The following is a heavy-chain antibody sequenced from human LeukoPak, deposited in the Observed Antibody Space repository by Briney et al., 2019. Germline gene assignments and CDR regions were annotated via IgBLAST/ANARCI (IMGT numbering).Heavy chain of an antibody. D-gene: IGHD1-14*01. CDR2: ISGSAGST. CDR1: GFSAFTFKNYV. CDR3: ARVGTAHPQALNYFDY. J-gene: IGHJ4*02. Sequence: GGSLRLSCTASGFSAFTFKNYVMSWVRQAPGKGLEWVSLISGSAGSTYYADSVKGRFTVSRDNAKNSLYLQMNSLRAEDTAVYHCARVGTAHPQALNYFDYWGQGTLVTVFS. V-gene: IGHV3-23*01.